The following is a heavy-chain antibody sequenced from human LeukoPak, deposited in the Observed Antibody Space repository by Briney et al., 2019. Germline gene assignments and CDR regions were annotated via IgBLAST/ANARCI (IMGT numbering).Heavy chain of an antibody. V-gene: IGHV3-30*18. CDR1: GFTFSSYG. CDR2: ISYDGSNK. Sequence: PGGSLRLSCAASGFTFSSYGMHWGRQAPGKGLEWGAVISYDGSNKYYADSVKGRFTISRDNSKNTLYLQMNSLRAEDTAVYYCAKEAGYCSGGSCYFGWGQGTLVTVSS. J-gene: IGHJ4*02. CDR3: AKEAGYCSGGSCYFG. D-gene: IGHD2-15*01.